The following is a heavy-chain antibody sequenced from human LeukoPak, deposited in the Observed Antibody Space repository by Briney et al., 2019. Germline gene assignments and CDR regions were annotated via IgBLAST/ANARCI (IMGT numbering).Heavy chain of an antibody. D-gene: IGHD1-14*01. CDR3: ARGEGPGDY. Sequence: GGSLRLSCAASGFTFSSYWLHWVRQAPGKGLVWVSRINSDGSSTTYADSVKGRFTISRDNAKNTLYLQMNSLSAEDSAVYYCARGEGPGDYWGQGTLVTVSS. CDR1: GFTFSSYW. J-gene: IGHJ4*02. V-gene: IGHV3-74*01. CDR2: INSDGSST.